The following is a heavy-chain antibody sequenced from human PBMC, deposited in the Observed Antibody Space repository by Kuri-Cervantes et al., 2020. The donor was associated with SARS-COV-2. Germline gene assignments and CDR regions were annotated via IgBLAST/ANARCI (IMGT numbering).Heavy chain of an antibody. J-gene: IGHJ6*02. CDR2: INPNSGGT. CDR3: ARGMVRGLIQSYYYGMDV. D-gene: IGHD3-10*01. Sequence: APVKVSCKASGYTFSDYYMYWVRQAPGQGLEWMGRINPNSGGTNYAQKFQGWVTMTRDTSSTGYMELSRLRSDDTAVYYCARGMVRGLIQSYYYGMDVWGQGTTVTVSS. V-gene: IGHV1-2*04. CDR1: GYTFSDYY.